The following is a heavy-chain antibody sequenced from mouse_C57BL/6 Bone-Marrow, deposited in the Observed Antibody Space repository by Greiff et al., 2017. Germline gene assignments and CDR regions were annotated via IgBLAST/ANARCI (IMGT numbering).Heavy chain of an antibody. V-gene: IGHV1-69*01. CDR3: ARVDYYYGSSPYAMDY. CDR1: GYTFTSYW. Sequence: QVQLQQPGAELVMPGASVKLSCKASGYTFTSYWMHWVKQRPGQGLEWIGEIDPSDSYTNYNQKFKGKSTLAVDQSSSTAYMQLSSLTSEDSAVYYCARVDYYYGSSPYAMDYWGQGTSVTVSS. D-gene: IGHD1-1*01. CDR2: IDPSDSYT. J-gene: IGHJ4*01.